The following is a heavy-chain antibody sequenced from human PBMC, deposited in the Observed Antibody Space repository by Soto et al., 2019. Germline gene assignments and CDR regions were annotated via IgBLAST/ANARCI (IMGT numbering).Heavy chain of an antibody. CDR3: VREEGITIFGVAPGAFDI. CDR1: GGSISCYY. D-gene: IGHD3-3*01. Sequence: PSETLSLTCTVSGGSISCYYWSWIRQPPGKGLEWIGYIYYSGSTNYNPSLKSRVTISVDKSKNQFSLKLSSVTAADTAVYYCVREEGITIFGVAPGAFDIWGQGTMVTVSS. CDR2: IYYSGST. J-gene: IGHJ3*02. V-gene: IGHV4-59*12.